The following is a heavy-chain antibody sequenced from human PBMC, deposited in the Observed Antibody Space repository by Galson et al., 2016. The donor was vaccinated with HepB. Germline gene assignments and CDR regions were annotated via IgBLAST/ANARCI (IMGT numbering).Heavy chain of an antibody. V-gene: IGHV3-30*03. D-gene: IGHD3-10*01. CDR1: GFTFSSYG. J-gene: IGHJ4*02. CDR3: ARDRDPAGFDY. CDR2: TSSDGSNK. Sequence: SLRLSCAASGFTFSSYGMHWVRQAPGKGLEWVAVTSSDGSNKHYADSVKGRFTISRDNSKKTLYLQMNSLRAEDTAVYYCARDRDPAGFDYWGQGTLVTVSS.